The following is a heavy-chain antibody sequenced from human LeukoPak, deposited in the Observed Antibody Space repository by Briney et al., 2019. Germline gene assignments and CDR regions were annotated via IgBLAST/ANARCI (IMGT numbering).Heavy chain of an antibody. CDR3: AKDWEWSCDY. Sequence: TSETLSLTCAVYGGSFSGYYWSWIRQPPGKGLEWIGEINHSGSTNYNPSLKSRVTISVDTSKDQFSLKLSSVTAADTAVYYCAKDWEWSCDYWGQGILVTVSS. D-gene: IGHD3-3*01. CDR2: INHSGST. J-gene: IGHJ4*02. CDR1: GGSFSGYY. V-gene: IGHV4-34*01.